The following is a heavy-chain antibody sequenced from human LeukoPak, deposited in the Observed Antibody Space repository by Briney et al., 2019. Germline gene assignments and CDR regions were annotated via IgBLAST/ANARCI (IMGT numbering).Heavy chain of an antibody. CDR3: ARERDWPIALGGVIVIPQFDY. V-gene: IGHV3-66*01. D-gene: IGHD3-16*02. Sequence: GGSLRLFCAASGFTVSTKYMSWVRQAPGKGLEWVSLIYIGGKTHYSDSVKGRFTVSRDGSKNTWFLRMNRLGIEDTAVYYCARERDWPIALGGVIVIPQFDYGSQAALVTVPS. CDR1: GFTVSTKY. J-gene: IGHJ4*02. CDR2: IYIGGKT.